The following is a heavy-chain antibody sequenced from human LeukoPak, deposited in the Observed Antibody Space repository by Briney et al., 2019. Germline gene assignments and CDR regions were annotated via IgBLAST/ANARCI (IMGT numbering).Heavy chain of an antibody. CDR2: ISSSSSYI. D-gene: IGHD6-6*01. CDR1: GFTFSSYS. J-gene: IGHJ3*02. V-gene: IGHV3-21*01. Sequence: GGSLRLSCAASGFTFSSYSMNWVRQAPGKGLEWVSSISSSSSYIYYADAVKGRFTISRDNAKNSLYLQMNSLRAEDTAVYYCGRRHRPPSIAAKDDAFDIWGQGTMVTVSS. CDR3: GRRHRPPSIAAKDDAFDI.